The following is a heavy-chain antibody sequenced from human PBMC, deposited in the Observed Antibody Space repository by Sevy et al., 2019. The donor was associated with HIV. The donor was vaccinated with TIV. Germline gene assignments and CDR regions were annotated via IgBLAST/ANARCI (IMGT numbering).Heavy chain of an antibody. D-gene: IGHD1-7*01. CDR2: IRYDGSNK. V-gene: IGHV3-30*02. CDR1: GFTFSSYG. CDR3: AKVPAGGTTLYYYCYFDV. J-gene: IGHJ6*03. Sequence: GGSLRLSCAASGFTFSSYGMHWVRQAPGKGLEWVAFIRYDGSNKYYADSVKGRFTISRDNSKNTLYLQMNSLRAEDTAVYYCAKVPAGGTTLYYYCYFDVWGKGTTVTVSS.